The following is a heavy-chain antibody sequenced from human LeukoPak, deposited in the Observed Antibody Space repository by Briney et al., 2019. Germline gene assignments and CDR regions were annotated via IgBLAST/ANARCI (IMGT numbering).Heavy chain of an antibody. D-gene: IGHD3-10*01. Sequence: ASVKLSCKASGYTVTCYYMHWVRQAPRQGLEWMGWINPNSGGTNYAQKFQGWVTMTRDTSISTAYMELSRLRSDDTAVYYCATTMVRGAFLFDYWGQGTLVTVSS. CDR2: INPNSGGT. J-gene: IGHJ4*02. V-gene: IGHV1-2*04. CDR3: ATTMVRGAFLFDY. CDR1: GYTVTCYY.